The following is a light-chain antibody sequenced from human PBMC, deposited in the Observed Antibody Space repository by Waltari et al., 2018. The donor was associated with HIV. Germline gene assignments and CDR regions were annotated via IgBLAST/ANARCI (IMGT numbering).Light chain of an antibody. V-gene: IGLV3-25*03. CDR3: QSVDSSRIWV. CDR1: ALAKQH. J-gene: IGLJ3*02. CDR2: KDS. Sequence: SYELTQPPSVSVSPGQTARITCSGDALAKQHAYWFQQKPGQAPVLFIYKDSERPSGIPARFSGSRSGTTVMLTISGVQAEDEADYYCQSVDSSRIWVFGGGTKLTVL.